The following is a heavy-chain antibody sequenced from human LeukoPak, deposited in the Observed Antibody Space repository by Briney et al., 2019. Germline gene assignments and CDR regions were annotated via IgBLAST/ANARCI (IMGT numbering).Heavy chain of an antibody. Sequence: PSETLSLTCTVSGGAISSSSYYWGWIRQPPGKGLEWIGSIYYSGSTYYNPSLKSRVTISVDTSKNQFSLKLSSVTAADTAVYYCARERSSGSSNWFDPWGQGTLVTVSS. CDR1: GGAISSSSYY. V-gene: IGHV4-39*07. J-gene: IGHJ5*02. D-gene: IGHD3-22*01. CDR3: ARERSSGSSNWFDP. CDR2: IYYSGST.